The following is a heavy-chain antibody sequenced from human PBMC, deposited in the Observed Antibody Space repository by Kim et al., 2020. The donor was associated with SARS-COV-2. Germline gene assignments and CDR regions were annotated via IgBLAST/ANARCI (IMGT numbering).Heavy chain of an antibody. D-gene: IGHD6-13*01. CDR1: GFTFSSYE. CDR2: ISSSGSTI. Sequence: GGSLRLSCAASGFTFSSYEMNWVRQAPGKGLEWDSYISSSGSTIYYADSVKGRFTISRDNAKNSLYLQMNSLRAEDTAVYYCAQQLAPVGYYYYYGMDVWGQGTTVTVSS. CDR3: AQQLAPVGYYYYYGMDV. V-gene: IGHV3-48*03. J-gene: IGHJ6*02.